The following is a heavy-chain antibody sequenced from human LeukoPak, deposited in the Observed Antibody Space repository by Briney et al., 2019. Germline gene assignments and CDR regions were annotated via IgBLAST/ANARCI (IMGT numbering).Heavy chain of an antibody. CDR3: ARAKWEPLPDA. Sequence: ASVTVSCKASGFTFSSYYMHWVRQAPGHGLEWMGIINPSGTRTTYAQKFQGRVTMTRDTSTSTAYMEVSSLRSEDTAIYYCARAKWEPLPDAWGQGTLVTVSS. CDR2: INPSGTRT. CDR1: GFTFSSYY. D-gene: IGHD1-26*01. J-gene: IGHJ5*02. V-gene: IGHV1-46*01.